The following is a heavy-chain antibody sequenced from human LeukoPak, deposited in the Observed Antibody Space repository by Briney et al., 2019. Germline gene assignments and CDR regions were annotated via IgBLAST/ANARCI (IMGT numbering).Heavy chain of an antibody. CDR1: GFTFSSYW. D-gene: IGHD1-26*01. CDR3: AKSQGRDSGSYYSGFDY. CDR2: IKQDGSEK. Sequence: GGSLRLSCAASGFTFSSYWMSWVRQAPGKGLEWVANIKQDGSEKYYADSVKGRFTISRDNAKNSLYLQMNSLRAEDTALYYCAKSQGRDSGSYYSGFDYWGQGTLVTVSS. V-gene: IGHV3-7*03. J-gene: IGHJ4*02.